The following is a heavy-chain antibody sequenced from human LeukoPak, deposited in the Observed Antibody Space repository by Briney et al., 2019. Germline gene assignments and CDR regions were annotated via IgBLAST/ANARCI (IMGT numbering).Heavy chain of an antibody. V-gene: IGHV1-18*01. J-gene: IGHJ3*02. Sequence: ASVKVSCKASGYTFTSYGISWVRQAPGQGLEWMGWISAYNGNTNYAQKLQGRVTMTTDTSTSTAYMELRSLRSDDPAVYYCAREGWYDSSGQNAFDIWGQGTMVTVSS. CDR1: GYTFTSYG. CDR2: ISAYNGNT. D-gene: IGHD3-22*01. CDR3: AREGWYDSSGQNAFDI.